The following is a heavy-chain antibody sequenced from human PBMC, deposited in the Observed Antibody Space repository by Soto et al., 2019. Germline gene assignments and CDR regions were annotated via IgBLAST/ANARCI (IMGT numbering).Heavy chain of an antibody. V-gene: IGHV3-21*01. CDR2: INSNSSYI. CDR3: ARETGYSSGWRQDY. CDR1: GFTFSSYS. D-gene: IGHD6-19*01. Sequence: GGSLRLSCAASGFTFSSYSMNWVRQAPGKGLVWVSCINSNSSYIYYADSVKGRFTISRDNAKNTLYLQMNSLRVEDTAVYYCARETGYSSGWRQDYWGQGTLVTVSS. J-gene: IGHJ4*02.